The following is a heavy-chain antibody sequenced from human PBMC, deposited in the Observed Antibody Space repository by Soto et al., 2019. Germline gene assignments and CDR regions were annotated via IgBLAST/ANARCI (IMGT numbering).Heavy chain of an antibody. CDR3: ARLPGYCSGGSCYSEGYFDS. V-gene: IGHV4-39*01. CDR1: GGSIRSSSDY. J-gene: IGHJ4*02. CDR2: IYYSGST. Sequence: SETLSLTCTVSGGSIRSSSDYWGWIRQPPGKGLEWIGSIYYSGSTYYNLSLKSRVTISVDTSKNQFSLKLSSVTAADTAVYFCARLPGYCSGGSCYSEGYFDSWGQGALVTVSS. D-gene: IGHD2-15*01.